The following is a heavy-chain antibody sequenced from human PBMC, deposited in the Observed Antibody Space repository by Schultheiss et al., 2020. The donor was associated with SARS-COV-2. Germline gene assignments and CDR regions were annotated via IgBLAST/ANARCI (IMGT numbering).Heavy chain of an antibody. CDR1: GFTFSSYA. CDR3: AKVYSRLRYYYYYYMDV. Sequence: GGSLRLSCAASGFTFSSYAMHWVRQAPGKGLEWVSGISGSGSRTYYADSVKGRFTISRDNSKNTLYLQMNSLRAEDTAVYYCAKVYSRLRYYYYYYMDVWGKGTTVTVSS. V-gene: IGHV3-23*01. D-gene: IGHD2-15*01. J-gene: IGHJ6*03. CDR2: ISGSGSRT.